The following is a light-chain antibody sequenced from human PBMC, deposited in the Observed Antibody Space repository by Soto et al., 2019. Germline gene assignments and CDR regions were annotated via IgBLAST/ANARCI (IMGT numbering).Light chain of an antibody. J-gene: IGLJ1*01. V-gene: IGLV2-14*01. CDR3: SSYTSATTYV. CDR1: SSDVGAYNY. Sequence: QSVLTQPASVSGSPGQSITISCTGTSSDVGAYNYDSWYQQYPGEAPRVIIYDVSHRPAGVSNRFSGSKSGNTVSLTISGLRTQDEADYYSSSYTSATTYVFGTGTKVTVL. CDR2: DVS.